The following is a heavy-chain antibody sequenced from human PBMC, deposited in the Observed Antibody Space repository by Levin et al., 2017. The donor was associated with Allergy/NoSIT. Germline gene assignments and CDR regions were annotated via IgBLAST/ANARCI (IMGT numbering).Heavy chain of an antibody. J-gene: IGHJ3*01. CDR3: AKDLAGGGPFAFDL. CDR2: IRGSGDGT. V-gene: IGHV3-23*01. Sequence: GGSLRLSCAVSGFSFSTYAMTWVRQGPGKGLEWVSAIRGSGDGTYYADSVKGRFTISRDNSKNTLYLQMNSLRAEDTAVYFCAKDLAGGGPFAFDLWGQGTMVSVSS. CDR1: GFSFSTYA. D-gene: IGHD3-10*01.